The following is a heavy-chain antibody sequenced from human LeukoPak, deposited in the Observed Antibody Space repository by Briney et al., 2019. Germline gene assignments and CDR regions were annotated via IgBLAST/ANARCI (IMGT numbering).Heavy chain of an antibody. D-gene: IGHD3-10*01. J-gene: IGHJ5*02. CDR3: ARHYGP. CDR1: VGSIRSIYYY. V-gene: IGHV4-39*01. Sequence: PSETLSLTRTVSVGSIRSIYYYGGWIRQPPGKGLEWIGTIYDSGSTYYNPSLKRRVTISVDTSKNQFSLKLNSVTAANTALYYGARHYGPWGQRTLVTVSS. CDR2: IYDSGST.